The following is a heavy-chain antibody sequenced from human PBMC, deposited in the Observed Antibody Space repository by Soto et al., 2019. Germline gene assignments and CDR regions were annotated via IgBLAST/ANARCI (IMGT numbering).Heavy chain of an antibody. CDR1: GYTFTTYD. J-gene: IGHJ6*02. V-gene: IGHV1-8*01. CDR2: MSPNSGAT. Sequence: QVQLVQSGAEVTKPGASVKVSCKASGYTFTTYDINWVRQATGQGLEWLGWMSPNSGATGYAQKFQGRVTMTRDTSISTASMELSNLRSEDTAMYFCARGVDAGVDVWGQGTTVTVSS. D-gene: IGHD1-1*01. CDR3: ARGVDAGVDV.